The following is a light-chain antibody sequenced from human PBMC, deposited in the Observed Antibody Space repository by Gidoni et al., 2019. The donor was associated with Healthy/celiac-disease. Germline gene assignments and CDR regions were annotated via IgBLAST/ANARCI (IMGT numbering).Light chain of an antibody. Sequence: IQITHSPSSLSASVGDRVTITCQASQDISNYLNWYQQKPGKAPKLLIYDASNLETGVPSRFSGSGSGTDCTCTISSLQPEDIATYYCQQYDNLPPENTFGQGTKLEIK. V-gene: IGKV1-33*01. CDR1: QDISNY. CDR2: DAS. CDR3: QQYDNLPPENT. J-gene: IGKJ2*01.